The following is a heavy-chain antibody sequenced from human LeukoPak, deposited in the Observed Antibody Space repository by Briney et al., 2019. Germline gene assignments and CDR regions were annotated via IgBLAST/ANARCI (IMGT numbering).Heavy chain of an antibody. Sequence: SETLSPTCAVYGGSLSGYYWSWIRQPPGKGLEWIGEINHRGSTNYNPSLKSRVTISVDTSKNQFSLKLSSVTAADTAVYYCARGGSGSYWPSLGYWGQGTLVTVSS. D-gene: IGHD3-10*01. CDR1: GGSLSGYY. CDR3: ARGGSGSYWPSLGY. CDR2: INHRGST. V-gene: IGHV4-34*01. J-gene: IGHJ4*02.